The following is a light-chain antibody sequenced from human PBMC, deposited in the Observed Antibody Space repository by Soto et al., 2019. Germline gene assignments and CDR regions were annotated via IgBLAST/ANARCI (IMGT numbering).Light chain of an antibody. J-gene: IGKJ4*01. CDR1: QSVSGY. V-gene: IGKV3-11*01. CDR2: DAS. Sequence: EIVLTQSPATLSLSPGERATLSCRASQSVSGYLAWYQQKPGQAPRLLIYDASNRATGIPARFSGSGSGTDLTLTISSLEPDDFSVYYCQQRSDWPSTFGGGTKVQIK. CDR3: QQRSDWPST.